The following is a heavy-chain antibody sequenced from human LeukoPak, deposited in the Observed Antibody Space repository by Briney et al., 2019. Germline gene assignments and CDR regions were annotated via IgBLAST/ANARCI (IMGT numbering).Heavy chain of an antibody. V-gene: IGHV3-74*01. CDR1: GFTFSSYW. CDR3: ARVIGVAGAY. J-gene: IGHJ4*02. CDR2: INSDGSST. Sequence: GGSLRLSCAASGFTFSSYWMHWVRQAPGKGLAWVSRINSDGSSTSYADSVKGRFTISRDNAKNTLYLQMNSLRAEDTAVYYCARVIGVAGAYWGQGTLVTVSS. D-gene: IGHD6-19*01.